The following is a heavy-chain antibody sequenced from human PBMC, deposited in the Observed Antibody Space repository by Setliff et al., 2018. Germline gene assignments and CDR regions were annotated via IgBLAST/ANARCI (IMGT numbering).Heavy chain of an antibody. Sequence: SETLSLTCAVSGDSISSSNWWNWVRQPPGKGLEWIGEIYHSGSTKYNPSLKSRVTISVDKSKNQFSLKLSSVTAADTAVYYCARSSYSGSYMNVWGQGTTVTVSS. CDR2: IYHSGST. CDR3: ARSSYSGSYMNV. D-gene: IGHD1-26*01. J-gene: IGHJ6*03. CDR1: GDSISSSNW. V-gene: IGHV4-4*02.